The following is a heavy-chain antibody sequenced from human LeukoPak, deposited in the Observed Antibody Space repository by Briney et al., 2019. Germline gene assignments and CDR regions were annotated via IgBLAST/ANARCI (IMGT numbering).Heavy chain of an antibody. J-gene: IGHJ4*01. CDR3: ARGVGPIRYFEWLYYFDY. D-gene: IGHD3-9*01. CDR2: IYHSGRT. V-gene: IGHV4-30-2*01. CDR1: GASISSDGYS. Sequence: SETLSLTCSVSGASISSDGYSWSWIRQPAGKGLEWIGYIYHSGRTKYNPSLNSRVTMSIDRSKNQFSLILNSVTAADTAVYFCARGVGPIRYFEWLYYFDYWGRGTLDTVSS.